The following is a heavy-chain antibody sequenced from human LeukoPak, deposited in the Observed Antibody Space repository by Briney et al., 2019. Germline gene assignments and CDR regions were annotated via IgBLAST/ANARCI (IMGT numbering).Heavy chain of an antibody. Sequence: SETLSLTCAVYGGSFSGYYWSWIRQPPGKGLEWIGEINHSGSTNYNPSLKSRVTISVDTSKNQFSLKLSSVTAADTAVYYCASFPLNYDSSGYYSFFDYWGQGTLVTVSP. CDR1: GGSFSGYY. J-gene: IGHJ4*02. CDR2: INHSGST. V-gene: IGHV4-34*01. CDR3: ASFPLNYDSSGYYSFFDY. D-gene: IGHD3-22*01.